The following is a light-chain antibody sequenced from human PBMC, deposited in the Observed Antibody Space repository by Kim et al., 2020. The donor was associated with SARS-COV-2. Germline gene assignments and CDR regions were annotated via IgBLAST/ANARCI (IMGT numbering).Light chain of an antibody. V-gene: IGKV1-13*02. J-gene: IGKJ5*01. CDR1: QGISSA. Sequence: AIQLTQSPSSLSASVGDIVTITCRASQGISSALAWYQQKPGKAPKLLIYAASSLESGVPSRFSGSGSGTDFTLTISSLQPEGFATYYCQQFNSYPIAFGHGKRLEIK. CDR2: AAS. CDR3: QQFNSYPIA.